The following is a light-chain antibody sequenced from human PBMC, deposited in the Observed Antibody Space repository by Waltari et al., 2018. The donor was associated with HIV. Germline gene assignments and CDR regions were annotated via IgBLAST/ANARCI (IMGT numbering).Light chain of an antibody. Sequence: DIQMNQSPSSLSASVGDRVTITCHASQDIRNFLSWYQQKSGKAPNLLIYDVSNLETGVPSRFSGSGSGTQFNFTISSLQPEDFATYYCQQFDTLPLTFGGGTRVEIK. CDR3: QQFDTLPLT. CDR1: QDIRNF. J-gene: IGKJ4*01. V-gene: IGKV1-33*01. CDR2: DVS.